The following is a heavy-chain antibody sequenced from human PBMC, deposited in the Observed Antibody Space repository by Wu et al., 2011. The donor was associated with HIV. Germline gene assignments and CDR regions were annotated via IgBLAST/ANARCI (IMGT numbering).Heavy chain of an antibody. CDR3: ARDRAGDGIMVRGVSLH. CDR1: GYTFTAYY. V-gene: IGHV1-2*02. D-gene: IGHD3-10*01. CDR2: INPNSGGA. Sequence: QVQLVQSGAEVKKPGASVKVSCKASGYTFTAYYMHWVRQAPGQGLEWMGWINPNSGGARYAQKFQGRVTMTRDTSISTAYMELSRLRSVDTAVYYCARDRAGDGIMVRGVSLHWGQGTLVTVSS. J-gene: IGHJ4*02.